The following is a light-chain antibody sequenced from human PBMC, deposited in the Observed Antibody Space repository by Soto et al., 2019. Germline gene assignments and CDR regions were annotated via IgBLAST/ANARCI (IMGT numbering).Light chain of an antibody. CDR2: AST. J-gene: IGKJ5*01. Sequence: DIQMTQSPSALSASIGDRVTITCRASEIISSYLNWYQQKPGKVPKLLIYASTNLQSGVPSRFSGRGAGTDFTLTISSLQPEDFATYFCQQTYSAPITFGQWTRLEIK. V-gene: IGKV1-39*01. CDR3: QQTYSAPIT. CDR1: EIISSY.